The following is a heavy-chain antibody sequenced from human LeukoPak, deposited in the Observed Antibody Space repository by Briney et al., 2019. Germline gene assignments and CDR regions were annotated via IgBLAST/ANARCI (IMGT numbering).Heavy chain of an antibody. J-gene: IGHJ3*02. Sequence: GGSLRLSCAASGFTFSSYWMHWVRQAPGKGLVWVSRINTDGSSTSYADSVKGRFTISRDNAKNTLYLQMNSLRAEDTAVYYCARASHYYDSSGYTPGAFDIWGQGTMVTVPS. CDR1: GFTFSSYW. CDR2: INTDGSST. CDR3: ARASHYYDSSGYTPGAFDI. D-gene: IGHD3-22*01. V-gene: IGHV3-74*01.